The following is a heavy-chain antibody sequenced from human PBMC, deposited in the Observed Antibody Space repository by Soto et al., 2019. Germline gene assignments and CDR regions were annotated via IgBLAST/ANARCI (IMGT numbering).Heavy chain of an antibody. CDR1: GYTFTSYG. CDR3: ARGSPDCISTSCYNYYYYYGMDV. CDR2: ISAYNGNT. J-gene: IGHJ6*02. D-gene: IGHD2-2*01. V-gene: IGHV1-18*01. Sequence: ASVKVSCKASGYTFTSYGISWVRQAPGQGLEWMGWISAYNGNTNYAQKLQGRVTMTTDTSTSTAYMELRSLRSDDTAVYYCARGSPDCISTSCYNYYYYYGMDVWGQGTTVTVSS.